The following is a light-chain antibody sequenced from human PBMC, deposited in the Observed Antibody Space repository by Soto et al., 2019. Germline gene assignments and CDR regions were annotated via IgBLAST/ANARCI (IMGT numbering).Light chain of an antibody. CDR3: SSYTGSITLVV. CDR2: DVS. Sequence: QSALTQPASVSGSPGQSITISCTGTSSDVGTYNYVSWYQQHPGKAPKLMIYDVSNRPSGVSNRFSGSKSGNTASLTISGLQSEDEADYYFSSYTGSITLVVFGVGTKLTVL. V-gene: IGLV2-14*01. CDR1: SSDVGTYNY. J-gene: IGLJ2*01.